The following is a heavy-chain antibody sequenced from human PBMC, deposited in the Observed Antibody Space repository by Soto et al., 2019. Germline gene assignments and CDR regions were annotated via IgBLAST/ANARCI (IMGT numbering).Heavy chain of an antibody. Sequence: EVQLVESGGGLVKPGGSLRLSCAASGFTFSNAWMSWVRQAPGKGLEWVGRIKSKTDGGTTDYAAPVKGRFTISRDDSETTTYLQINSLKTEDSAVYYCTTDGGAVAAAGLGPLRTYYRNGMEVWGQGTTVTVSS. CDR3: TTDGGAVAAAGLGPLRTYYRNGMEV. CDR2: IKSKTDGGTT. V-gene: IGHV3-15*01. D-gene: IGHD6-13*01. CDR1: GFTFSNAW. J-gene: IGHJ6*02.